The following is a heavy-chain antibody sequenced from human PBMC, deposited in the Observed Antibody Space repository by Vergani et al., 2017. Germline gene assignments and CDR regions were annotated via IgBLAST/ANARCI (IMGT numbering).Heavy chain of an antibody. CDR2: IYYSGST. CDR1: GGSISSYY. D-gene: IGHD1-26*01. J-gene: IGHJ4*02. CDR3: ARASLRQLHQFDY. V-gene: IGHV4-59*08. Sequence: QVQLQESGPGLVKPSETLSLTCTVSGGSISSYYWSWIRPPPGKGLEWIGYIYYSGSTNYNPSLKSRVTRAVDTSKNRFSRKLSSVTAADTAVYYCARASLRQLHQFDYWGQGTLVTVSS.